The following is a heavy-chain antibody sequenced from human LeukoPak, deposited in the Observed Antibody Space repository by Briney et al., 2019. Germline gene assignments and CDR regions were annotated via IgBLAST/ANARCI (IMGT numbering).Heavy chain of an antibody. J-gene: IGHJ3*02. CDR3: ARGTDLCGGDCGDSFDI. V-gene: IGHV4-59*01. CDR1: GGSISSYY. Sequence: SETLSLTSTVWGGSISSYYWRWLRQPPGKGEERVGSIYYSSTTNYNPSLKSRVTISVDTSKCHFSLKLSSVTAADTAVYYCARGTDLCGGDCGDSFDIWGQGTMVTVSS. D-gene: IGHD2-21*02. CDR2: IYYSSTT.